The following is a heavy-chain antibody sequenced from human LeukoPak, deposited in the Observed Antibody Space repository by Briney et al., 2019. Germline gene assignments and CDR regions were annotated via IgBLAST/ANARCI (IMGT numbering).Heavy chain of an antibody. D-gene: IGHD5-18*01. V-gene: IGHV3-7*01. J-gene: IGHJ4*02. Sequence: GGSLRLPCAASGFTFSSYWITWLRQAPGKRLEWLANIKEDGSDKKYEVSVKGRFTISRDNAGNSLFLQMNSLRAEATAVYFCARTHMYGYDYWGQGTLVTVSS. CDR1: GFTFSSYW. CDR3: ARTHMYGYDY. CDR2: IKEDGSDK.